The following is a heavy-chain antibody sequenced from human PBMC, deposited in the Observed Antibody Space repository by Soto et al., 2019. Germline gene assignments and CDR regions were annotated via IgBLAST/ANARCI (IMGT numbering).Heavy chain of an antibody. CDR3: ARDPGSGYYDSRTPQTGRWFDP. Sequence: ASVKVSCKASGGTFSSYAISWVRQAPGQGLEWMGGIIPIFGTANYAQKFQGRVTITADESTSTAYMELSSLRSEDTAVYYCARDPGSGYYDSRTPQTGRWFDPWGQGTLVTVSS. D-gene: IGHD3-22*01. V-gene: IGHV1-69*13. J-gene: IGHJ5*02. CDR2: IIPIFGTA. CDR1: GGTFSSYA.